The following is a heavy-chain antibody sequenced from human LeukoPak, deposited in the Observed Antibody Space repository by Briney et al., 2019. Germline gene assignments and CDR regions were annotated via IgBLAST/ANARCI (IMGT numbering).Heavy chain of an antibody. V-gene: IGHV3-21*01. D-gene: IGHD4-17*01. Sequence: PGGSLRLSCAASGFTFSSYAMNWVRQAPGKGLEWVSCISSGSTYIYYADSVKGRFTISRDNAKNSLYLQMNSLRADDTAVYYCGRDPVGTTVDYWGQGTLVTVSS. CDR2: ISSGSTYI. CDR1: GFTFSSYA. CDR3: GRDPVGTTVDY. J-gene: IGHJ4*02.